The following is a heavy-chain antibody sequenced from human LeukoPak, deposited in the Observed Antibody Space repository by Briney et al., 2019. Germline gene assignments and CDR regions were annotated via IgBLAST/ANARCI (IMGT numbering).Heavy chain of an antibody. V-gene: IGHV3-15*01. CDR1: GFTFSYAW. CDR2: IKSKADGGTT. Sequence: KPGGSLRLSCAASGFTFSYAWMSWVRQAPGKGLEWVGRIKSKADGGTTDYAAPVKGRFTISRDDSKNTLYLQMNSLKTEDTAIYYCAKEDGWLDPWGQGTLVTVFS. J-gene: IGHJ5*02. CDR3: AKEDGWLDP.